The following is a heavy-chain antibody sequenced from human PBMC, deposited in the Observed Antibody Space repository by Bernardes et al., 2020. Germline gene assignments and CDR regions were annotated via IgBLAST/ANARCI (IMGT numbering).Heavy chain of an antibody. V-gene: IGHV3-7*01. CDR2: IKQDGSEK. CDR1: GFTFSSYW. Sequence: GGSLRLSCAASGFTFSSYWMSWVRQAPGKGLEWVANIKQDGSEKYYVDSVKGRFTISRDNAKNSVYLQMNSLRAEDTAVYYCARPSHSSGWSSIDSWGQGTLVTVSS. J-gene: IGHJ4*02. D-gene: IGHD6-19*01. CDR3: ARPSHSSGWSSIDS.